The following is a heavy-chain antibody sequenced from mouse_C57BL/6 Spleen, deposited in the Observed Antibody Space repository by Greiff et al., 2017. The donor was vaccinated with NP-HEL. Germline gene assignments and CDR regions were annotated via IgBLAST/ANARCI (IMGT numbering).Heavy chain of an antibody. D-gene: IGHD2-1*01. CDR2: IDPETGGT. CDR3: TRRVGNYEAWFAY. Sequence: VQLKQSGAELVRPGASVTLSCKASGYTFTDYEMHWVKQTPVHGLEWIGAIDPETGGTAYNQKFEGKAILTADKSSSTAYMELRSLTSEDSAVYYCTRRVGNYEAWFAYWGQGTLVTVSA. CDR1: GYTFTDYE. V-gene: IGHV1-15*01. J-gene: IGHJ3*01.